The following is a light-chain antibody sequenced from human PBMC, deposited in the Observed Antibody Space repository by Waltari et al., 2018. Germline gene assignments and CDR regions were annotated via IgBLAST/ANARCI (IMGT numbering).Light chain of an antibody. CDR1: HSVTSDD. V-gene: IGKV3-20*01. Sequence: ENVLTQSQGTLSLSPGERATLSCRASHSVTSDDVAWYQHKPGQAPRLLIYGAYTRYTGIPDRFRASGSGSDFALTISGLEPEYFAVYYCQQYGSSPQTFGQGTKVEIK. CDR2: GAY. J-gene: IGKJ1*01. CDR3: QQYGSSPQT.